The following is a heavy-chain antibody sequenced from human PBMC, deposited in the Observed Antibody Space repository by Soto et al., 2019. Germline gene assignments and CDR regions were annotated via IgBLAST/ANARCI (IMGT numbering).Heavy chain of an antibody. J-gene: IGHJ6*02. Sequence: GASVKVSCKASGYTFTGYYMHWVRQAPGQGLEWMGWINPNSGGTNYAQKFQGWVTMTRGTSISTAYMELSRLRSDDTAVYYCARGVVVPAAMPGGEIEYYYYYGMDVWGQGTTVTVSS. CDR3: ARGVVVPAAMPGGEIEYYYYYGMDV. V-gene: IGHV1-2*04. CDR1: GYTFTGYY. D-gene: IGHD2-2*01. CDR2: INPNSGGT.